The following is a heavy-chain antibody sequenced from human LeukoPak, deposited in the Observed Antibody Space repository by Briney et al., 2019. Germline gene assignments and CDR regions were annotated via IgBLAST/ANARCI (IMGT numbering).Heavy chain of an antibody. D-gene: IGHD1-14*01. Sequence: HGRSLRLSCAAPGFTFSSYAMHWVRQAPGKGLEWVAVISYDGSNKYYADSVKGRFTISRDNSKNTLYLQMNSLRAEDTAVYYCVRDELTDYYGMDVWGKGTTVTVSS. CDR2: ISYDGSNK. CDR3: VRDELTDYYGMDV. CDR1: GFTFSSYA. V-gene: IGHV3-30*04. J-gene: IGHJ6*04.